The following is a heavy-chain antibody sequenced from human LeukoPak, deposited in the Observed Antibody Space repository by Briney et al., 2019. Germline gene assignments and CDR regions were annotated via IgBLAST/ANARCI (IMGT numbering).Heavy chain of an antibody. CDR1: GYTLTEVS. Sequence: ASVKVSCKVSGYTLTEVSMHWVRQAPGKWLEWMGCFDPEDGETIYAQKFQGRVTMTEDTSTDTAYMELSSLRSEDTAVYYCATDETGYDQEYGMDVWGQGTTVTVSS. CDR2: FDPEDGET. J-gene: IGHJ6*02. CDR3: ATDETGYDQEYGMDV. V-gene: IGHV1-24*01. D-gene: IGHD5-12*01.